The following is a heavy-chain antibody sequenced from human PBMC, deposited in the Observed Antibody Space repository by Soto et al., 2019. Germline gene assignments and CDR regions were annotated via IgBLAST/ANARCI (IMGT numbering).Heavy chain of an antibody. CDR3: ARVAAAGTYFDY. CDR2: IYHSGST. CDR1: GGSISSNNW. Sequence: QVQLQESGPGLVKPSGTLSLTCAVSGGSISSNNWWSWVRQPPGKGLEWIGEIYHSGSTNYNPSLKRRGPISGDKAKNQFPLKLRSVHAADTAVYYCARVAAAGTYFDYWGQGTLVTVSS. J-gene: IGHJ4*02. V-gene: IGHV4-4*02. D-gene: IGHD6-13*01.